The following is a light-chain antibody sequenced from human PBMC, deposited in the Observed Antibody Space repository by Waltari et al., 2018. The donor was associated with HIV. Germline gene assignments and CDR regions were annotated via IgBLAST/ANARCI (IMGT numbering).Light chain of an antibody. CDR3: QQYYSTLRT. CDR2: WAS. V-gene: IGKV4-1*01. CDR1: QSVLYSSNNKNY. J-gene: IGKJ1*01. Sequence: DIVMTQSPDFLAVSLGERATINCKSRQSVLYSSNNKNYLAWYQQKPGQPPKLLIYWASTRESGVPDRFSGSGSQTDFTLTISSLQAEDVAVYYCQQYYSTLRTFGQGTKVEIK.